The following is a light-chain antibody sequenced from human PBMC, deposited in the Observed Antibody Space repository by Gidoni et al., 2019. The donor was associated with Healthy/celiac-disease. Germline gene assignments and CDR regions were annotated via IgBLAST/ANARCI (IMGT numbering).Light chain of an antibody. CDR1: QSISSY. CDR2: AAS. Sequence: DIHMNQSPSSLSASVGDRVTITCRASQSISSYLNWYQQKPGKAPKLLIYAASSLQSGVPSRFSGSGSGTDFTLTISSLQPEDFATYYCQQSYSNPPTFGQGTKVEIK. CDR3: QQSYSNPPT. V-gene: IGKV1-39*01. J-gene: IGKJ1*01.